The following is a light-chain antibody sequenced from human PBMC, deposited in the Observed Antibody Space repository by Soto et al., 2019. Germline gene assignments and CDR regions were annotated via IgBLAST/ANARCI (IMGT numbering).Light chain of an antibody. CDR3: QQYGDMWT. Sequence: GYRVVITCRASQSITTWLAWYQQKPAKAPKLLIYDASSLESGVPSRFSGSGSGTEFTLTINRLEPEDFAVYFCQQYGDMWTFGQGTKVDI. V-gene: IGKV1-5*01. CDR1: QSITTW. CDR2: DAS. J-gene: IGKJ1*01.